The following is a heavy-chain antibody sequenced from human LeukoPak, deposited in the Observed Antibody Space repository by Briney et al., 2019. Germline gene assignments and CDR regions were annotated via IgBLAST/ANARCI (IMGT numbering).Heavy chain of an antibody. CDR1: GYTFTSYG. V-gene: IGHV1-18*01. J-gene: IGHJ6*02. Sequence: ASVKVSCKASGYTFTSYGIIWVRQAPGQGLEWMGWISAYNGNTNYAQKLQGRVTMTTDTSTSTAYMELRSLRSDDTAVYYCARDGYSSSWRVYYYYYGMDVWGQGTTVTVSS. CDR2: ISAYNGNT. CDR3: ARDGYSSSWRVYYYYYGMDV. D-gene: IGHD6-13*01.